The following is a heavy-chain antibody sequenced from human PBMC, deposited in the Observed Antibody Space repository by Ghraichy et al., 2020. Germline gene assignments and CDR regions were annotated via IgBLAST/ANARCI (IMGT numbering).Heavy chain of an antibody. V-gene: IGHV4-34*01. Sequence: SETLSLTCAVYGGSFSGYYWSWIRQPPGKGLEWIGEINHSGSTNYNPSLKSRVTISVDTSKNQFSLKLSSVTAADTAVYYCARTVTSGSAFDIWGQGTMVTVSS. CDR1: GGSFSGYY. CDR3: ARTVTSGSAFDI. J-gene: IGHJ3*02. D-gene: IGHD4-17*01. CDR2: INHSGST.